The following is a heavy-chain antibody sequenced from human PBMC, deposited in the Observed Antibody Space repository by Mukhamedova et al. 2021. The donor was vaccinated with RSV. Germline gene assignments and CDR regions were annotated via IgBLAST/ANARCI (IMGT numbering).Heavy chain of an antibody. CDR1: SSGGYF. V-gene: IGHV4-31*02. CDR3: ASAGSGHYYPLIDY. D-gene: IGHD3-22*01. J-gene: IGHJ4*02. CDR2: IYSSGDT. Sequence: SSGGYFWNWIRQHPGKGLEWIGYIYSSGDTYYNPSLKSRVNISVDPSKNQFSLNLSSVTAADTAVYYCASAGSGHYYPLIDYWGQGTLATVSS.